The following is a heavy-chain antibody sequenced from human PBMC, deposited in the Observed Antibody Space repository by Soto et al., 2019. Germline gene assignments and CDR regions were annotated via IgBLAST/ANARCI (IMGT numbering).Heavy chain of an antibody. D-gene: IGHD3-10*01. J-gene: IGHJ6*02. Sequence: PSETLSLTCAVSGGSISSSNWWSWVRQPPGKGLEWIGEIYHSGSTNYNPSLKSRVTISVDKSKNQFSLKLSSVTAADTAVYYCARVEAGDYYYGMDVWGQGTTVTVSS. V-gene: IGHV4-4*02. CDR3: ARVEAGDYYYGMDV. CDR2: IYHSGST. CDR1: GGSISSSNW.